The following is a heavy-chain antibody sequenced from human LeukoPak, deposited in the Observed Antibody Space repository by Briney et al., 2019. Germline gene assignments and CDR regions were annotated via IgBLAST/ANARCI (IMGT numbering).Heavy chain of an antibody. CDR2: MSPSGSS. Sequence: SETLSLTCAVYGGSFSDYYWTWIRQTPGKGLEWIGEMSPSGSSNYNPSLKSRVTISLDTSKNQFSLKLTSVTAADTAVYYCARDAGATWFDPWGQGILVTVSS. CDR3: ARDAGATWFDP. CDR1: GGSFSDYY. V-gene: IGHV4-34*01. J-gene: IGHJ5*02.